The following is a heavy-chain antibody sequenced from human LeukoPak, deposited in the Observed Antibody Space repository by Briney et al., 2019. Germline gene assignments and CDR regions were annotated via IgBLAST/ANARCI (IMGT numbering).Heavy chain of an antibody. CDR2: IKEDGTEK. V-gene: IGHV3-7*01. J-gene: IGHJ4*02. CDR1: ELMFSSYW. D-gene: IGHD2-15*01. CDR3: ATDYYCSGGSCYPPD. Sequence: GGSVRLSCVVSELMFSSYWMSWVRQAPGKGLEWVAKIKEDGTEKYYVDSVKGRFTISRDNAKNSLYLQMDSLRVEDTAVYYCATDYYCSGGSCYPPDWGQGTLVTVSS.